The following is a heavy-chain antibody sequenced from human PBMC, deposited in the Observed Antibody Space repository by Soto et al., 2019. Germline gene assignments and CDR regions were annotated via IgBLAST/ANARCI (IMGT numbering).Heavy chain of an antibody. Sequence: PGVSMTLSISGAVVLFNNYSMSWVRQAPGKGLEWVSSINYNGVGTYYADSVKGRFTISRDNSKHTLFLLMNGLRADDAAVYYCAASESYHKAAYWGQGALVNVSS. CDR1: VVLFNNYS. D-gene: IGHD3-10*01. CDR2: INYNGVGT. V-gene: IGHV3-23*01. J-gene: IGHJ4*02. CDR3: AASESYHKAAY.